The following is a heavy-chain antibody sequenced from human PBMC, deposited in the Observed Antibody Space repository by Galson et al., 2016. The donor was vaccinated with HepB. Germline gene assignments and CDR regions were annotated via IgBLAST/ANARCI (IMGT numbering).Heavy chain of an antibody. CDR3: ARQQWPRVFDY. Sequence: SLRLSCAASGFTFNSYWMHWVRQAPGKGLVWVSRISSDGTSIIYADSVKGRFTISRDNAKNTLYLQMNSPRAEDTAVYYCARQQWPRVFDYWGQGTLVTVSP. CDR2: ISSDGTSI. D-gene: IGHD6-19*01. V-gene: IGHV3-74*01. CDR1: GFTFNSYW. J-gene: IGHJ4*02.